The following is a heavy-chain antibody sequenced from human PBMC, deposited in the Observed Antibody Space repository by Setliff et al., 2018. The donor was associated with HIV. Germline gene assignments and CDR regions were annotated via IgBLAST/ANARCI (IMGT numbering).Heavy chain of an antibody. Sequence: ASVKVSCKASGYTFTGNYIHWVRQAPGQGLEWMGWINPNSGGTNCEQKFQGRATMTSDTSTSTAYMELRSLRSDDTAVYYCARDSGAVLRYFDWPFYYYYGMDVWGQGTTVTVSS. V-gene: IGHV1-2*02. D-gene: IGHD3-9*01. CDR2: INPNSGGT. CDR1: GYTFTGNY. CDR3: ARDSGAVLRYFDWPFYYYYGMDV. J-gene: IGHJ6*02.